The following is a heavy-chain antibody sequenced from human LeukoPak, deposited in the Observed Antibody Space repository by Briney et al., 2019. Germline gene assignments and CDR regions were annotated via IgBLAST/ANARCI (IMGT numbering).Heavy chain of an antibody. D-gene: IGHD6-6*01. V-gene: IGHV4-61*02. Sequence: PSETLSLTCTVSGGSISSGSYYWSWIRQPAGKGLEWIGRIYTSGSTNYNPSLKSRVTISVDTSKNQFSLKLSSVTAADTAVYYCALYSSSEVYWGQGTLVTVSS. CDR2: IYTSGST. CDR3: ALYSSSEVY. J-gene: IGHJ4*02. CDR1: GGSISSGSYY.